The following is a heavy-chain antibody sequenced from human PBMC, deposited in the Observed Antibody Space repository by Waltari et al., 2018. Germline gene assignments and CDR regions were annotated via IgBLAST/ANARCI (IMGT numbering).Heavy chain of an antibody. CDR3: ARGDGVRGVIFDY. D-gene: IGHD3-10*01. Sequence: EVQLVESGGGLIQPGGSLRLSCAASGFTVSSNYMSWVRQAPGKGLELVSVFYSSGSTYYADSVKGRFTISRDNSKNTLYLQMNSLRTEDTAVYYCARGDGVRGVIFDYWGQGTLVTVSS. CDR1: GFTVSSNY. CDR2: FYSSGST. J-gene: IGHJ4*02. V-gene: IGHV3-53*01.